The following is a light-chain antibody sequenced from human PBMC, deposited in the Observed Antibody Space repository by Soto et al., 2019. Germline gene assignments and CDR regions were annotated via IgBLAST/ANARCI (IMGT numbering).Light chain of an antibody. CDR3: QQRGNWPPIT. CDR1: QTIGNY. Sequence: EIVLTQSPATLSLSPGDRATLSCRACQTIGNYLAWHQQKPGQPPRLLIYDTSNRATGIPARFSGSGSGTDFTLTISSLEPEDFAVYYCQQRGNWPPITFGQGTKVDIK. CDR2: DTS. J-gene: IGKJ1*01. V-gene: IGKV3-11*01.